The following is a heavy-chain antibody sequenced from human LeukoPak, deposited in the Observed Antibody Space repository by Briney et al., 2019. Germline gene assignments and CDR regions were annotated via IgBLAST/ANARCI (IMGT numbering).Heavy chain of an antibody. D-gene: IGHD2-2*01. J-gene: IGHJ6*03. CDR1: GGSISSYY. CDR2: IYTSGST. Sequence: SETLSLTCTVSGGSISSYYWSWIRQPAGKGLEWIGRIYTSGSTNYNPSLKSRVTMSVDTSKNQFSLKLSSVTAADTAVYYCARALVPDIVVVPAADEDYYYYYMDVWGKGTTVTISS. V-gene: IGHV4-4*07. CDR3: ARALVPDIVVVPAADEDYYYYYMDV.